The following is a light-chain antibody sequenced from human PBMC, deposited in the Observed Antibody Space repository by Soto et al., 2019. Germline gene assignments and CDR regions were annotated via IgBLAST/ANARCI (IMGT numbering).Light chain of an antibody. CDR2: DAS. Sequence: EIVLTQSPATLSLSPGERATLSCRASQSVSSYLAWYQQKPGQAPRLLIYDASNRATGIPARFSGSGSGTDFTLPISSLEPEDFAVYYCQQRSNGPPRTFGQGTKVEIK. CDR3: QQRSNGPPRT. V-gene: IGKV3-11*01. J-gene: IGKJ1*01. CDR1: QSVSSY.